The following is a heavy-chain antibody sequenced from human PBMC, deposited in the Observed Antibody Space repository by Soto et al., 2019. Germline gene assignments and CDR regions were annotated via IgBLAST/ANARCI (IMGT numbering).Heavy chain of an antibody. Sequence: PSETLSLTCTVSGGSISSSSYYWGWIRQPPGKGLEWIGSVYNRGSTHYKSSLKSRVTISVDTSKNQFSLNLSSVTAADTAVYHCAXFPRDYDSSGYYLPEDYWGQGTLVTVSS. CDR1: GGSISSSSYY. CDR3: AXFPRDYDSSGYYLPEDY. V-gene: IGHV4-39*01. D-gene: IGHD3-22*01. CDR2: VYNRGST. J-gene: IGHJ4*02.